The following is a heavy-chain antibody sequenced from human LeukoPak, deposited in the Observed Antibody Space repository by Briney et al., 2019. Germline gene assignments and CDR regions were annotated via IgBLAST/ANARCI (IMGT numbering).Heavy chain of an antibody. CDR1: GFTFSSYS. CDR2: ISSSSSYI. J-gene: IGHJ5*02. Sequence: GGSLRLSCAASGFTFSSYSMNWVRQAPGKGLEWVSSISSSSSYIYYADPVKGRFTISRDNAKNSLYLQMNSLRAEDTAVYYCARDAPQTYYYDSSGYYWFDPWGQGTLVTVSS. V-gene: IGHV3-21*01. D-gene: IGHD3-22*01. CDR3: ARDAPQTYYYDSSGYYWFDP.